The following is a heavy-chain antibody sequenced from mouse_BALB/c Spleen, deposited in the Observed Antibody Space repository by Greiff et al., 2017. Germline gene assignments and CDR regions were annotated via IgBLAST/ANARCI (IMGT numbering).Heavy chain of an antibody. CDR3: ARDYYGSSDWYFDV. CDR1: GYSITSDYA. Sequence: EVQLVESGPGLVKPSQSLSLTCTVTGYSITSDYAWNWIRQFPGNKLEWMGYISYSGSTSYNPSLKSRISITRDTSKNQFFLQLNSVTTEDTATYYCARDYYGSSDWYFDVWGAGTTVTVSS. V-gene: IGHV3-2*02. D-gene: IGHD1-1*01. CDR2: ISYSGST. J-gene: IGHJ1*01.